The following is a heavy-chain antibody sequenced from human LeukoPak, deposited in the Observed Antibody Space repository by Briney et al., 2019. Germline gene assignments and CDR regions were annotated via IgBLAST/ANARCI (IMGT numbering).Heavy chain of an antibody. CDR3: ASRRIKRARTAMVTHFDY. J-gene: IGHJ4*02. D-gene: IGHD5-18*01. Sequence: SVKVSCKASGGTFSSYAISWVRQAPGQGLEWMGGIIPIFGTANYAQKFQGRVTITTDESTSTAYMELSSLRSEDTAVYYCASRRIKRARTAMVTHFDYWGQGTLVTVSS. V-gene: IGHV1-69*05. CDR1: GGTFSSYA. CDR2: IIPIFGTA.